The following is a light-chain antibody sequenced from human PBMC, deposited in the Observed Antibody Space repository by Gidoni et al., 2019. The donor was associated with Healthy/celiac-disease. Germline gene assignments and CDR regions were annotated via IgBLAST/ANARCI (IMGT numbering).Light chain of an antibody. CDR3: QQYYSYPFT. J-gene: IGKJ4*01. Sequence: AIRMTQSPSSFSASTGDRVTITCRASQCISSYLAWYQQKPGKAPKLLIYAASTLQSGVPSRFSGSGSGTDFTLTISCLQSDDFATYYCQQYYSYPFTFGGGTKVEIK. V-gene: IGKV1-8*01. CDR1: QCISSY. CDR2: AAS.